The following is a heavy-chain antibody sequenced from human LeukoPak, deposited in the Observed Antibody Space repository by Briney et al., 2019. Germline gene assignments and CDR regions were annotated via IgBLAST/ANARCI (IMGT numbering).Heavy chain of an antibody. CDR1: GDTFSNYA. V-gene: IGHV1-8*01. CDR2: MNPNSGNT. J-gene: IGHJ4*02. Sequence: ASVKVSCKASGDTFSNYAINWVRQATGQGLEWMGWMNPNSGNTGYAQKFQGRVTMTRNTSISTAYMELSSLRSEDTAVYYCARFPRADGGWGQGTLVTVSS. CDR3: ARFPRADGG.